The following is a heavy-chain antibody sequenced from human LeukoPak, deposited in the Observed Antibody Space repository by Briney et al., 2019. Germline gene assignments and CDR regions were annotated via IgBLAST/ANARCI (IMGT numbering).Heavy chain of an antibody. CDR1: GGSFSGYY. V-gene: IGHV4-34*01. CDR2: INHSGST. CDR3: ATDYDWTFDY. Sequence: SESLSLTCAVYGGSFSGYYWSWIRQPPGKGLEWIGEINHSGSTYYNPSLKSRVTISVDTSKNQFSLKLSSVTAADTAVYYCATDYDWTFDYWGQGTLVTVSS. D-gene: IGHD3-22*01. J-gene: IGHJ4*02.